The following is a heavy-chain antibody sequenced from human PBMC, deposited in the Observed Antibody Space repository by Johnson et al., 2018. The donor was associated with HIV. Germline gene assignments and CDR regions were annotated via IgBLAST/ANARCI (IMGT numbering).Heavy chain of an antibody. CDR1: GFTFSSYA. D-gene: IGHD1-26*01. V-gene: IGHV3-20*04. J-gene: IGHJ3*02. CDR3: AKDIRPGWEIRGNAFDI. Sequence: VQLVESGGGVVQPGRSLRLSCAASGFTFSSYAMSWVRQAPGRGLAWVSSIRVSGGSQGYADSVKGRFTISRDNAKNSLYLQMNSLRAEDTALYYCAKDIRPGWEIRGNAFDIWGQGTMVTVSS. CDR2: IRVSGGSQ.